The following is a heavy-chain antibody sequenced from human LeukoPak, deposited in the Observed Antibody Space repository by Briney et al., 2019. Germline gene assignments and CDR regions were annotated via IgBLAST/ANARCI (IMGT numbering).Heavy chain of an antibody. V-gene: IGHV1-2*02. Sequence: VASVKVSCKASGYTFTGYYMHWVRQAPGQGLEWMGWINHNSGGTNYAQKFQGRVTMTRDTSITTAYMELSRLRSDDTAVYYCARNDILTANDYWGQGTLVTVSS. CDR1: GYTFTGYY. CDR3: ARNDILTANDY. J-gene: IGHJ4*02. CDR2: INHNSGGT. D-gene: IGHD3-9*01.